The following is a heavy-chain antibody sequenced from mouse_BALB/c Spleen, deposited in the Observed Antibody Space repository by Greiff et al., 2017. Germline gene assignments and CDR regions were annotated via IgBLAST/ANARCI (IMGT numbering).Heavy chain of an antibody. J-gene: IGHJ3*01. D-gene: IGHD2-10*02. CDR3: ARSPYGNYDC. V-gene: IGHV1S137*01. CDR2: ISTYYGDA. Sequence: VQLQQSGAELVRPGVSVKISCKGSGYTFTDYAMPWVKQSHAKSLEWIGVISTYYGDASYNQKFKGKATMTVDKSSSTAYMQLSSLTSEDSAVYYCARSPYGNYDCWGQGTLVTVSA. CDR1: GYTFTDYA.